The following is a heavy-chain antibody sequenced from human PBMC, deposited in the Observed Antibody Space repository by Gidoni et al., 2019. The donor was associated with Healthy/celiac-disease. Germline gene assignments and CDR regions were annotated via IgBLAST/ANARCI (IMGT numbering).Heavy chain of an antibody. D-gene: IGHD2-15*01. V-gene: IGHV1-3*01. CDR3: ARDPGGGAFDI. J-gene: IGHJ3*02. CDR1: GYTFTSYA. CDR2: INAGNGNT. Sequence: QVQLVQSGAEVKKPGASGKVSCKASGYTFTSYAMHWVRQAPGQRLEWMGWINAGNGNTKYSQKFQGRVTITRDTSASTAYMELSSLRSEDTAVYYCARDPGGGAFDIWGQGTMVTVSS.